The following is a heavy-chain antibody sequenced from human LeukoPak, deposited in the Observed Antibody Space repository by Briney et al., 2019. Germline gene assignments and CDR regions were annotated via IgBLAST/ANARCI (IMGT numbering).Heavy chain of an antibody. CDR2: IYHSGST. CDR3: ARGILGRNTRWFDP. J-gene: IGHJ5*02. Sequence: TSETLSLTCTVSGYSISSGYYWGWIRQPPGKGLVWIGSIYHSGSTYYNPSLKSRVTISVDTSKNQFSLKLSSVTAADTAVYYCARGILGRNTRWFDPWGQGTLVTVSS. CDR1: GYSISSGYY. D-gene: IGHD1-14*01. V-gene: IGHV4-38-2*02.